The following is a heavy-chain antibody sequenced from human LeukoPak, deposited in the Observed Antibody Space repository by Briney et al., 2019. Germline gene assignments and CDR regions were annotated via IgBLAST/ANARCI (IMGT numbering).Heavy chain of an antibody. CDR2: ISSSSSYI. CDR1: GFTFSSYS. CDR3: ARAYCSGGSCYSGPDY. V-gene: IGHV3-21*01. J-gene: IGHJ4*02. Sequence: GGSLRLSCAASGFTFSSYSMNWVRQAPGKGLEWVSSISSSSSYIYYADSVKGRFTISRDNAKNSLYLQMNSLRAEDTAVYYCARAYCSGGSCYSGPDYWGQGTLVTVSS. D-gene: IGHD2-15*01.